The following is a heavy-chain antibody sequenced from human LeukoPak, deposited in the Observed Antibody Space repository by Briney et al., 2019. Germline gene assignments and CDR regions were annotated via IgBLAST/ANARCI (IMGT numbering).Heavy chain of an antibody. CDR1: GFTFSDYA. J-gene: IGHJ4*02. V-gene: IGHV3-23*01. CDR2: ISGSGATT. Sequence: GGSLRLSCAASGFTFSDYAMAWVRQAPGKGLEWVSAISGSGATTYYADSVKGRFSISRYNSKNTLYLQLNSLRAMDTAIYFCAKADYGDYPHYIGCWGQGALVTVS. D-gene: IGHD4-17*01. CDR3: AKADYGDYPHYIGC.